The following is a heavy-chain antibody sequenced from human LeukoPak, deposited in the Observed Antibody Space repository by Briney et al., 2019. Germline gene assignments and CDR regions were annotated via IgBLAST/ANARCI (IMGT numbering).Heavy chain of an antibody. Sequence: TGGSLRLSCAASGFTFSSYLMSWVRQAPGKGLEWVANIKQDGSEEYYVDSVKGRFTISRDNAKKSVYLQMSSLRAEDTALYYCARGAWLSYWGQGTLVTVSS. CDR3: ARGAWLSY. J-gene: IGHJ4*02. V-gene: IGHV3-7*01. CDR1: GFTFSSYL. CDR2: IKQDGSEE. D-gene: IGHD5-18*01.